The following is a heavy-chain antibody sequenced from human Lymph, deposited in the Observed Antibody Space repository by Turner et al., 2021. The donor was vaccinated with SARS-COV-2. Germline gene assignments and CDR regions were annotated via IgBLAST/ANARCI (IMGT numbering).Heavy chain of an antibody. CDR3: ARSNFDWLFSPDWFDP. J-gene: IGHJ5*02. CDR2: ISGNNDNT. V-gene: IGHV1-18*01. Sequence: QVQLVQSGAEVKQPGASVKVSCKASGYTFTNYGISWVRQAPGEGLEWMGWISGNNDNTNNAQKLQGRVTMTTDTATSTAYMELRSLRSDDTAVYYCARSNFDWLFSPDWFDPWGQGTLVIVSS. CDR1: GYTFTNYG. D-gene: IGHD3-9*01.